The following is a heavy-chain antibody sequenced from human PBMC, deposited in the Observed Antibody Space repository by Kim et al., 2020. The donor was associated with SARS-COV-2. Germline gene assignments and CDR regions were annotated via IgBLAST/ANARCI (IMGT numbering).Heavy chain of an antibody. Sequence: GGSLRLSCAASGFTLTNNAMSWVRQPLGRGLEWVATIRAGAEATYYAYSVHGRFTISRDSSKQTLYLQLDRLRADDKAIYYWAKDRGGSVGPVFDCWG. CDR3: AKDRGGSVGPVFDC. D-gene: IGHD3-10*01. V-gene: IGHV3-23*01. CDR1: GFTLTNNA. J-gene: IGHJ4*01. CDR2: IRAGAEAT.